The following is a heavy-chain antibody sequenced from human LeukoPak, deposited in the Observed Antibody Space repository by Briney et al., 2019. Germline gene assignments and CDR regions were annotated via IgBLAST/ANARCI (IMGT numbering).Heavy chain of an antibody. CDR2: IYYSGDA. Sequence: SETLSLTCTVSGGSIRSSSRYWGWIRQPPGKGLEWLASIYYSGDAYYNPSLRSRVATSVDTSKSQFSLRLSSVTAADAAVYYCARHGNIVILPTTSKAFDVWGQGTTVTVSS. D-gene: IGHD2/OR15-2a*01. CDR3: ARHGNIVILPTTSKAFDV. CDR1: GGSIRSSSRY. V-gene: IGHV4-39*01. J-gene: IGHJ3*01.